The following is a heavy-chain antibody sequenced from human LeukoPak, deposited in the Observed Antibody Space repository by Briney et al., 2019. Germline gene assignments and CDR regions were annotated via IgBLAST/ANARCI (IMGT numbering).Heavy chain of an antibody. V-gene: IGHV3-48*02. CDR1: GFSFTDYP. Sequence: GGSLRLSCATSGFSFTDYPMNWVRQAPGKGLEWISNIRTTAEGAKYAYYADSVKGQVTISRDDGKNTLYLHMNSLRDDDTAVYYCARDSRRILPSDWGQGTLVTVSS. CDR2: IRTTAEGAKYA. J-gene: IGHJ4*02. CDR3: ARDSRRILPSD. D-gene: IGHD2-15*01.